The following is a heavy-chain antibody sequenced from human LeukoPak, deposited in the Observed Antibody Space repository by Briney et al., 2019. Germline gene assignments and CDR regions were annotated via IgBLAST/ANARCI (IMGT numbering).Heavy chain of an antibody. CDR3: ARDVMSIVGATAAAFDI. V-gene: IGHV4-59*12. D-gene: IGHD1-26*01. Sequence: SETLSLTCTVSGGSISSYYWSWIRQPPGKGLEWIGYIYYSGSTNYNPSLKSRVTISVDTSKNQFSLKLSSVTAADTAVYYCARDVMSIVGATAAAFDIWGQGTMVTVSS. CDR2: IYYSGST. J-gene: IGHJ3*02. CDR1: GGSISSYY.